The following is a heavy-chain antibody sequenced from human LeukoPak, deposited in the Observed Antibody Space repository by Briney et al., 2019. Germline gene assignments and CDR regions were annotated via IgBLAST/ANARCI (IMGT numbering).Heavy chain of an antibody. CDR1: GGSISSNNYY. J-gene: IGHJ1*01. V-gene: IGHV4-39*01. D-gene: IGHD2-2*01. CDR2: IYYSGST. CDR3: ARGLCSSNSCPRGYFHH. Sequence: KTSETLSLTCTVSGGSISSNNYYGGWIRQPPGKGLEWIGSIYYSGSTYYNPSLKSRPTISVDTSKNQFSLKLSSVTAADTAVYYCARGLCSSNSCPRGYFHHWGQGTLVAVSS.